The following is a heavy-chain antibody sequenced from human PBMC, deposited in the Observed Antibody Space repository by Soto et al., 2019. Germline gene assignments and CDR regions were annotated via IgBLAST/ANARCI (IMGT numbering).Heavy chain of an antibody. CDR3: ARGKGYYDSFDY. D-gene: IGHD3-22*01. CDR1: GYTFTSYD. Sequence: ASVKVSCKASGYTFTSYDINWVRQATGQGLEWMGWMNPNSGNTGYAQKFQGRVTMTRNTSISTAYMELSSLRSEDTAVYYCARGKGYYDSFDYWGQGTLVTVSS. J-gene: IGHJ4*02. V-gene: IGHV1-8*01. CDR2: MNPNSGNT.